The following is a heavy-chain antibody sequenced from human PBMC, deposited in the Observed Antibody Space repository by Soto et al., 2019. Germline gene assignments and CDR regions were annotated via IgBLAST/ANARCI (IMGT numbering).Heavy chain of an antibody. Sequence: GGSLRLSCAASGFTFSSYEMNWVRQAPGKGLEWVSYISSSGSTIYYADSVKGRFTISRDNAKNSLYLQMNSLRAEDTAVYYCARVYYGILTGYYGPFDYWGQGTLVTVSS. CDR1: GFTFSSYE. CDR3: ARVYYGILTGYYGPFDY. V-gene: IGHV3-48*03. CDR2: ISSSGSTI. J-gene: IGHJ4*02. D-gene: IGHD3-9*01.